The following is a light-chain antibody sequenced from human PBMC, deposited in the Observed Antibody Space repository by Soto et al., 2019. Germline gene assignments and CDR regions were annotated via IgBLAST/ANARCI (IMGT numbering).Light chain of an antibody. J-gene: IGKJ3*01. V-gene: IGKV1-5*03. CDR3: QQYNSYLFT. CDR1: QSISSW. CDR2: KAS. Sequence: DIQRTQSPSTLSVSVGDRVTITCRASQSISSWLAWYQQKPGKAPKLLIYKASSLESGVPSRFSGSGSGTEFTLTISSLQPDDFATYYCQQYNSYLFTFGPGTKVDIK.